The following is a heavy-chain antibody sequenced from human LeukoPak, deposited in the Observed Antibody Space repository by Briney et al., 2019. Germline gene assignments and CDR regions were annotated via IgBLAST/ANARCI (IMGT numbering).Heavy chain of an antibody. CDR2: IKHDGSEK. D-gene: IGHD6-19*01. CDR3: ARDIAVAGEDY. V-gene: IGHV3-7*04. Sequence: GGSLRLSCAASGFTFSSYWMSWVRQAPGKGLEWVAHIKHDGSEKYYVDSVKGRFTISRDNAKNSLILQMNSLRAEDTAVYYCARDIAVAGEDYWGQGTLVTVSS. J-gene: IGHJ4*02. CDR1: GFTFSSYW.